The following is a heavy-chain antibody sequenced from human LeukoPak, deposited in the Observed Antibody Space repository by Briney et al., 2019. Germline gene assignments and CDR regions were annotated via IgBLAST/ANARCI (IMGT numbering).Heavy chain of an antibody. CDR2: INHVGST. J-gene: IGHJ4*02. Sequence: SETLSLTCAASSESFTAYYWSWIRQSPEKGLEWIGHINHVGSTNYNPSLRSRVTLSVDTSNSQFSLEAKSVTAADTATYYCARGQGWPPHFDFWGQGALVTVSS. CDR1: SESFTAYY. CDR3: ARGQGWPPHFDF. D-gene: IGHD5-24*01. V-gene: IGHV4-34*01.